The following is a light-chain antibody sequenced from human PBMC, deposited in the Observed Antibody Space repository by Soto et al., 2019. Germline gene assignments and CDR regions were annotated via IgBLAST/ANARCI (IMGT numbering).Light chain of an antibody. Sequence: EIVLTQSPATLSLSPGDRATLSCRASQSVTSSLAWFQQKPGQAPRLLIYDASNRATGIPARFSGSGSGTDFTLTISSLEPEDFAVYYCQQRSNWLITFGQGTKVDIK. CDR1: QSVTSS. CDR2: DAS. J-gene: IGKJ1*01. CDR3: QQRSNWLIT. V-gene: IGKV3-11*01.